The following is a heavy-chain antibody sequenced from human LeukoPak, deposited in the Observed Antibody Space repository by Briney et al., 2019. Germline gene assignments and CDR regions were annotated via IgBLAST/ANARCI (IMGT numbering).Heavy chain of an antibody. D-gene: IGHD3-22*01. Sequence: SETLSLTCTVSGASISSYYWSWIRQPAGKGLEWIGRIYTSGRTNYNPSLKSRVTISVDKSGNQFSLKLSSVTAADTAVYYCARGIYYDSRNAFDIWGQGTKVTVSS. V-gene: IGHV4-4*07. CDR1: GASISSYY. CDR2: IYTSGRT. J-gene: IGHJ3*02. CDR3: ARGIYYDSRNAFDI.